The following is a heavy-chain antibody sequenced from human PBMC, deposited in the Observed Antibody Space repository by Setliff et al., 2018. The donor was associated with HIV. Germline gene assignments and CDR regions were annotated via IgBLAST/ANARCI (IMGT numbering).Heavy chain of an antibody. D-gene: IGHD1-26*01. V-gene: IGHV4-39*07. CDR3: AKDRSGSYRTFDY. CDR1: GGSISSSSYY. Sequence: SETLSLTCTVSGGSISSSSYYWAWIRQPPGKGLEWIGNIFYSGHTFYNPSLRSRVTISMDTSKNQFSLKLNSVTAADTAVYYCAKDRSGSYRTFDYWGPGILVTVSS. J-gene: IGHJ4*02. CDR2: IFYSGHT.